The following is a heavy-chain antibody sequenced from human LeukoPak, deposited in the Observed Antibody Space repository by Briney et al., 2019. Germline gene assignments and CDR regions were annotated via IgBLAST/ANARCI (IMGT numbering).Heavy chain of an antibody. CDR3: ARCGNDYDRGAFDI. CDR2: LYRDGTT. CDR1: GFTVNDYY. J-gene: IGHJ3*02. Sequence: GGSLRLSCAASGFTVNDYYMSWVRQAPGKGLEWVSVLYRDGTTYYADSVKGRFTISRDTSNNSLHLQMNSLRGEDTAVYYCARCGNDYDRGAFDIWGQGTLVTVSS. D-gene: IGHD4-23*01. V-gene: IGHV3-53*01.